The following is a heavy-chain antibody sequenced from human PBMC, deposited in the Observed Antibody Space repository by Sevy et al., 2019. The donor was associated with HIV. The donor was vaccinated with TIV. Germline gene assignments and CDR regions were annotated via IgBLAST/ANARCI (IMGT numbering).Heavy chain of an antibody. CDR2: IDHSGGT. Sequence: SETLSLTCAVYIGYLSGYHWTWIRQSPGKGLEWIGQIDHSGGTNYNPSLKSRVTISVDTSKNQFSLKLRSVTAADTAVYYCVRGGEGVMPSPLLGLGPWTTYWYFDLWGRGTLVTVSS. J-gene: IGHJ2*01. CDR3: VRGGEGVMPSPLLGLGPWTTYWYFDL. D-gene: IGHD3-16*01. CDR1: IGYLSGYH. V-gene: IGHV4-34*01.